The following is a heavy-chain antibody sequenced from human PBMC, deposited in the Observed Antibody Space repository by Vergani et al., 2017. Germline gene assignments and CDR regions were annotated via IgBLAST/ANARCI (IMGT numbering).Heavy chain of an antibody. D-gene: IGHD3-16*02. Sequence: EVQLVESGGGLVKPGGSLRLSCAASGFTFSSYSMNWVRQAPGKGLEWVSSISSSSSYIYYADSVKGRFTISRDNAKNALYLQMNSLRAEDTAVYYCARALMITFGGVIERAYGMDVWGQGTTVTVSS. CDR3: ARALMITFGGVIERAYGMDV. CDR2: ISSSSSYI. V-gene: IGHV3-21*01. CDR1: GFTFSSYS. J-gene: IGHJ6*02.